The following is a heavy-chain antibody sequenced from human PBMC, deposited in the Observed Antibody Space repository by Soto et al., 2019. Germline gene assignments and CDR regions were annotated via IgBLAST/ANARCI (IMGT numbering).Heavy chain of an antibody. D-gene: IGHD2-2*01. CDR2: INHSGST. Sequence: QVQLQQWGAGLLKPSATLSLTCAVYGGSFSGYYWSWIRQPPGKGLEWIGEINHSGSTNYNPSLKSRVTISVDTSKNQFPLKLSSVTAADTAVYYCARGGGYFCSSTSCHPHDYYGMDVWGQGTTVTVSS. CDR3: ARGGGYFCSSTSCHPHDYYGMDV. J-gene: IGHJ6*02. CDR1: GGSFSGYY. V-gene: IGHV4-34*01.